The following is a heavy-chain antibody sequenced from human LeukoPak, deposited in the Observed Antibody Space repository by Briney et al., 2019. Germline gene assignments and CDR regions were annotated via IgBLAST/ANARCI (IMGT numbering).Heavy chain of an antibody. D-gene: IGHD3-22*01. V-gene: IGHV3-48*01. J-gene: IGHJ4*02. Sequence: PGGSLRLSCAASGFTFSSYSMNWVRQAPGKGLEWVSYISSSSSTIYYADSVKGRFTISRDNAKNSLYLQMNSLRAEDTAVYYCALRYYYDITLFDYWGQGTLVTVSS. CDR1: GFTFSSYS. CDR3: ALRYYYDITLFDY. CDR2: ISSSSSTI.